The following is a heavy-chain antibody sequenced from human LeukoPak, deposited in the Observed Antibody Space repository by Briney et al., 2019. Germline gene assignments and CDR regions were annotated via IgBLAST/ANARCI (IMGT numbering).Heavy chain of an antibody. CDR2: ISGSDGRT. CDR1: GFTFSSYA. Sequence: PGGSLRLSCAASGFTFSSYAMSWVRQAPGKGLEWVSTISGSDGRTYYADSVKGRFTISRDNSKNTLYLQMNSLRADDTAVCYCAKAQGDQWELPDYWGQGTLVTVSS. J-gene: IGHJ4*02. V-gene: IGHV3-23*01. CDR3: AKAQGDQWELPDY. D-gene: IGHD1-26*01.